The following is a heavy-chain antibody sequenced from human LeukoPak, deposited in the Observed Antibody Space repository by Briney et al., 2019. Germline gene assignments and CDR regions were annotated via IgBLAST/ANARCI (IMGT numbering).Heavy chain of an antibody. Sequence: GGSLRLSCAASGFTFSSFAMHWVRQAPGKGLQWVALISYDGSNRYYADSVKGRFTISRDNSKNTLYLQMNSLRAEDTAVYYCARNADGMDVWGQGTTVTVSS. CDR1: GFTFSSFA. V-gene: IGHV3-30-3*01. CDR2: ISYDGSNR. J-gene: IGHJ6*02. CDR3: ARNADGMDV.